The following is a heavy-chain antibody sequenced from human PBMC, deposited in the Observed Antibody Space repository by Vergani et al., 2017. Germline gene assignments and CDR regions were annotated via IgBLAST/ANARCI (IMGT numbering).Heavy chain of an antibody. Sequence: EVQLVESGGGLVKPGGSLRLSCAASGFTFSSYSMNWVRQAPGKGLEWVSSISSSSSYIYYADSVKGRFTISRDNAKNSLYLQMNSLRAEDTAVYYCARGHSYGYDLSPFRFDPWGQGTLVTVSS. CDR1: GFTFSSYS. CDR3: ARGHSYGYDLSPFRFDP. D-gene: IGHD5-18*01. J-gene: IGHJ5*02. V-gene: IGHV3-21*04. CDR2: ISSSSSYI.